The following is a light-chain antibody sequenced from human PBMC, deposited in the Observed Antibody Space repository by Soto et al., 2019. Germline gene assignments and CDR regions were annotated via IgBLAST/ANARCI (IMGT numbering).Light chain of an antibody. V-gene: IGKV1-5*03. J-gene: IGKJ1*01. CDR2: KAS. CDR3: HQYSTYSRT. CDR1: QSISSW. Sequence: DIPMTQFPSTLSASVGDRVTITCRASQSISSWLAWYQQKPGKAPKLLIYKASSLESGVPSRFSGSGSGTEFTLTISSLQPDDFATYYCHQYSTYSRTFGQGTKVEI.